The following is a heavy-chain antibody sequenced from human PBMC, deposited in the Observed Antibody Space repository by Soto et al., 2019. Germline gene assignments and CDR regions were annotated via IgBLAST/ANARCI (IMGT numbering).Heavy chain of an antibody. CDR2: ISAYNGNT. V-gene: IGHV1-18*04. J-gene: IGHJ4*02. CDR1: GYTFTSYG. Sequence: ASVKVSCKASGYTFTSYGISWVRQAPGQGLEWMGWISAYNGNTNYAQKLQGRVTMTTDTSTSTAYMELRSLRSDDTAVYYCARRKGDYYDSSGYHYYFDYWAQGTLVTVSS. CDR3: ARRKGDYYDSSGYHYYFDY. D-gene: IGHD3-22*01.